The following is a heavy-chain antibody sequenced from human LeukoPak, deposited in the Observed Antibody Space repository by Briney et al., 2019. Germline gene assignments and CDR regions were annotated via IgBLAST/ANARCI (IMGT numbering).Heavy chain of an antibody. Sequence: SETLSLTCAVYGGSFSGYYWSWIRQPPGKGLEWIGEINHRGSTNYNPSLKSRVTISVDTSKNQFSLKLSSVTAADTAVYYCARGLRQLVRSWHFWGQGTLVTVSS. CDR2: INHRGST. CDR3: ARGLRQLVRSWHF. D-gene: IGHD6-6*01. CDR1: GGSFSGYY. V-gene: IGHV4-34*01. J-gene: IGHJ4*02.